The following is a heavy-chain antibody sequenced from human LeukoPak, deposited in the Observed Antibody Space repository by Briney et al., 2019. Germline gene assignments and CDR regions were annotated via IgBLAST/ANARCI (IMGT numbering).Heavy chain of an antibody. Sequence: SETLSLTCTVSGGSISSYYWSWIRQPPGKGLEWIGYIYYSGSTNYNPSPKSRVTISVDTSKNQFSLKLSSVTAADTAVYYCASGIAVAGTVGFDPWGQGTLVTVSS. CDR1: GGSISSYY. CDR3: ASGIAVAGTVGFDP. CDR2: IYYSGST. D-gene: IGHD6-19*01. V-gene: IGHV4-59*08. J-gene: IGHJ5*02.